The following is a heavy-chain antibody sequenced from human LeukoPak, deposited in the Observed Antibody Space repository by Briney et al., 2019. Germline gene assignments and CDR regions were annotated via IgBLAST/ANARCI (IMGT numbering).Heavy chain of an antibody. CDR1: RFTFSRYA. J-gene: IGHJ6*02. CDR2: ISGSGGST. D-gene: IGHD6-19*01. V-gene: IGHV3-23*01. Sequence: PGGSLRLSCAASRFTFSRYAMNWVRQAPGKGLEWVSAISGSGGSTYYADSVKGRFTISRDNSKNTLYLQMNSLRAGDTAVYYCARAYSSGWYGMDVWGQGTTVTVSS. CDR3: ARAYSSGWYGMDV.